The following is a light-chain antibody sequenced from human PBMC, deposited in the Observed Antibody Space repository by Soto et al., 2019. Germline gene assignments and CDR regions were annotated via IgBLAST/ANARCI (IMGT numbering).Light chain of an antibody. CDR3: HQYNGWPRT. CDR1: QSISTF. Sequence: LTQSPATLSSFPGDRVTISCRASQSISTFLNWYQQKPGTAPRLLIYRASTVKSGVPPRFSGSGSGRDFTLTISSLQSEDFAVYYCHQYNGWPRTFGQGTKVDIK. V-gene: IGKV1-13*02. CDR2: RAS. J-gene: IGKJ1*01.